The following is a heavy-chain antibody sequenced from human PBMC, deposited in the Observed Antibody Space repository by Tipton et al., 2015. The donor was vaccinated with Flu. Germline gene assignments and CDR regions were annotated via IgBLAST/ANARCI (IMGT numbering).Heavy chain of an antibody. CDR3: ARGGLTRALDF. Sequence: GSLRLSCAASGLTFNDHYMDWVRQAPGEGLEWLSRVKNKANSYATEFTASVKDRFTISRDDSKNAVYLQMNSLKAEDTAVYYCARGGLTRALDFWGQGTLVTVSS. CDR2: VKNKANSYAT. D-gene: IGHD1-20*01. V-gene: IGHV3-72*01. CDR1: GLTFNDHY. J-gene: IGHJ4*02.